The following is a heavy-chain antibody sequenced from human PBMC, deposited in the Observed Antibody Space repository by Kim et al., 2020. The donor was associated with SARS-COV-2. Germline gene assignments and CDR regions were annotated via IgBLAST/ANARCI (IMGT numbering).Heavy chain of an antibody. CDR3: ARVRYCGGICQGDYYYGLDV. D-gene: IGHD2-21*01. V-gene: IGHV1-2*02. J-gene: IGHJ6*02. Sequence: ASVKVSCKASGYTFTGYYIHWVRQAPGQGLEWMGWINSYSGATNYAQKFQGRLTMTRDTSISTAYMELSGLRSDDTAGYYCARVRYCGGICQGDYYYGLDVWGQGTTVTVSS. CDR2: INSYSGAT. CDR1: GYTFTGYY.